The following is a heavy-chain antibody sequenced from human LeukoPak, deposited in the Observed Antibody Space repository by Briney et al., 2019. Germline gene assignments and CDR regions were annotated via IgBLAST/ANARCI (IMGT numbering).Heavy chain of an antibody. D-gene: IGHD6-19*01. Sequence: PSETLSLTCAVYGGSFSGYYWSWIRQPPGKGLEWIGEINHSGSTNYNPSLKSRVTISVDTSKNQFSLKLSSVTAADTAVYHCARLIGAVAGGEDYWGQGTLVTVSS. CDR3: ARLIGAVAGGEDY. J-gene: IGHJ4*02. V-gene: IGHV4-34*01. CDR2: INHSGST. CDR1: GGSFSGYY.